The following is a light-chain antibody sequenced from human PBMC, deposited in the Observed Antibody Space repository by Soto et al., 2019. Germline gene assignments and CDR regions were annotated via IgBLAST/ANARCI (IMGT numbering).Light chain of an antibody. V-gene: IGKV3-11*01. Sequence: EIVLTQSPATLSLSPGERATLSCRASQSVSSYLAWYQQKPGQAPRLLIYDASNRVTGIPARFSGSGSGTDFTLTISSLEPEDVGIYYCQQRRNWPLYTFGQGTKLEIK. CDR2: DAS. CDR1: QSVSSY. CDR3: QQRRNWPLYT. J-gene: IGKJ2*01.